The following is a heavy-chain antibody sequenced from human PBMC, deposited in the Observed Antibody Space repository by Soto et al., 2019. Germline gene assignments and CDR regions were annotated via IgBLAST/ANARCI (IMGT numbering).Heavy chain of an antibody. V-gene: IGHV1-69*13. Sequence: SVKVSCKASGGTFSSYAISWVRQAPGQGLEWMGGIIPIFGTANYAQKFQGRVTITAHESTSAAYMELSSLRSEDTAVYSCARYKQLPKYGMDVWGRGTTVTVSS. CDR3: ARYKQLPKYGMDV. CDR2: IIPIFGTA. CDR1: GGTFSSYA. D-gene: IGHD1-1*01. J-gene: IGHJ6*02.